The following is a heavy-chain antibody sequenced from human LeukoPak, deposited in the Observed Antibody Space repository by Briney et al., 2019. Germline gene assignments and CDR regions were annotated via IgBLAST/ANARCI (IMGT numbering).Heavy chain of an antibody. CDR1: GSTFTGYF. CDR3: ARDEVGIFDY. V-gene: IGHV1-2*02. D-gene: IGHD1-26*01. CDR2: INPNSGGT. Sequence: GASVKVSCKAAGSTFTGYFMHWVRQAPGQGLEWMGWINPNSGGTNYAQKFQGRVTMTRDTSISTAYMELSRLRSDDTAVYYCARDEVGIFDYWGQGTLVTVSS. J-gene: IGHJ4*02.